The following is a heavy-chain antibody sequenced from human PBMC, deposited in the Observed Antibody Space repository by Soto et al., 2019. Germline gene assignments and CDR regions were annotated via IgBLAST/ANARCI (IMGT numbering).Heavy chain of an antibody. CDR1: GFTVSSNY. CDR3: ARDVVCIGDTIFGVVTHYYYYMDV. D-gene: IGHD3-3*01. Sequence: GALRLSCAASGFTVSSNYMSWVRQAPGKGLEWVSVIYSGGSTYYADSVKGRFTISRDNSKNTLYLQMNSLRAEDTAVYYCARDVVCIGDTIFGVVTHYYYYMDVWGKGTTVTVSS. V-gene: IGHV3-66*01. J-gene: IGHJ6*03. CDR2: IYSGGST.